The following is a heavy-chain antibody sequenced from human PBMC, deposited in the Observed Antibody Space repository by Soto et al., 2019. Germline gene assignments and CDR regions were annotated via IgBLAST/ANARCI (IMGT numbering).Heavy chain of an antibody. Sequence: QVQLVQSGAEVKKPGSSVKVSCKLSGDTFSTYAITWVRQAPGQGLEWMGRILPIFDIADYAQNFQGRVTITADRSTNIAYMELSSLRSADTAVYYCARGGDGSGSESVVEIWGQGTMVTVSS. CDR2: ILPIFDIA. CDR1: GDTFSTYA. D-gene: IGHD3-22*01. CDR3: ARGGDGSGSESVVEI. J-gene: IGHJ3*02. V-gene: IGHV1-69*04.